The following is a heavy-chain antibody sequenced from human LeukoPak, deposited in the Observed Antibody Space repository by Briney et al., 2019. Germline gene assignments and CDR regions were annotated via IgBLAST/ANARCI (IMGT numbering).Heavy chain of an antibody. CDR3: AKRASDYGAYVTYVDY. CDR2: ISGGGRSK. CDR1: GFCFISYG. D-gene: IGHD4-17*01. V-gene: IGHV3-30*18. J-gene: IGHJ4*02. Sequence: GGSLLLSCAASGFCFISYGIHWVRQAPGKGLGWVGVISGGGRSKNYAECVKDRFSISRDNSKDTVSQQINSLRAERTVMYYCAKRASDYGAYVTYVDYWGEGRLLTASP.